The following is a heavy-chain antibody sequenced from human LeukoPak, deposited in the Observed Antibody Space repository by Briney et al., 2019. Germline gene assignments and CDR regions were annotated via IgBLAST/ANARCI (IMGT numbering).Heavy chain of an antibody. Sequence: PGGSLRLSCAASGFTFSSYAMHWVRQAPGKGLEYVSAISSNGGSTYYANSVKGRFTISRDNSKNTLYLQMGSLRAEDMAVYYCARGKWELHFDYWGQGTLVTVSS. J-gene: IGHJ4*02. D-gene: IGHD1-26*01. CDR1: GFTFSSYA. V-gene: IGHV3-64*01. CDR2: ISSNGGST. CDR3: ARGKWELHFDY.